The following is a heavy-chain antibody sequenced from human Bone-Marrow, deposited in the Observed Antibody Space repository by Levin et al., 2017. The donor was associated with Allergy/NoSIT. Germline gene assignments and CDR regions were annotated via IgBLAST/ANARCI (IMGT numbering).Heavy chain of an antibody. Sequence: ASVKVSCKASGYTFTDYYMNWVRQAPGQGLEWMGWINPNSGGTNYAQEFQGRVTMTRDTSISTAYMELTRLRSDDTAVYYCARDPEYDDRAFDIWGQGTMVTVSS. CDR3: ARDPEYDDRAFDI. D-gene: IGHD3-22*01. CDR2: INPNSGGT. V-gene: IGHV1-2*02. CDR1: GYTFTDYY. J-gene: IGHJ3*02.